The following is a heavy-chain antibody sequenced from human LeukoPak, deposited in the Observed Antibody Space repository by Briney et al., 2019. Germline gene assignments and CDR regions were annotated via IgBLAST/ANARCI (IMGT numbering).Heavy chain of an antibody. CDR1: GYTFTGYY. J-gene: IGHJ5*02. CDR3: ARDPYYDFWSGYLTGGNLFDP. Sequence: ASVKVSCKASGYTFTGYYMHWVRQAPGQGLEWMGWINPNSGGTNYAQKFQGRVTMTRDTSISTAYMELSSLRSDDTAVYYCARDPYYDFWSGYLTGGNLFDPWGQGTLVTVSS. V-gene: IGHV1-2*02. D-gene: IGHD3-3*01. CDR2: INPNSGGT.